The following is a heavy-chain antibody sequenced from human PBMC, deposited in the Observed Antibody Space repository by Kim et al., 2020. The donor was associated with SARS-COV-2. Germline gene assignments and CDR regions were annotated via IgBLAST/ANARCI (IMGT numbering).Heavy chain of an antibody. CDR3: PRGEAARFDY. V-gene: IGHV1-69*06. Sequence: SVKVSCKASGGTFSSYAISWVRQAPGQGLEWMGGIIPIFGTANYPQKFQGRITITPDKSTSTAYMELSSRSSEDTAVYYCPRGEAARFDYWGQGTLVTVSS. CDR2: IIPIFGTA. D-gene: IGHD6-6*01. J-gene: IGHJ4*02. CDR1: GGTFSSYA.